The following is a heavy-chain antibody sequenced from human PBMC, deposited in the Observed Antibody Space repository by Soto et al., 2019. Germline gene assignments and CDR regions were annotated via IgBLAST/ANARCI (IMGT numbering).Heavy chain of an antibody. CDR1: GGSISSYY. Sequence: SETLSLTCTVSGGSISSYYWSWIRQPPGKGLEWIGCIYYSGSTNYNPSLKSRVTISVDTSKNQFSLKLSSVTAADTAVYYCARAGLGRGYSGYDPSFYFDYWGQGTLVTVSS. J-gene: IGHJ4*02. V-gene: IGHV4-59*01. CDR3: ARAGLGRGYSGYDPSFYFDY. D-gene: IGHD5-12*01. CDR2: IYYSGST.